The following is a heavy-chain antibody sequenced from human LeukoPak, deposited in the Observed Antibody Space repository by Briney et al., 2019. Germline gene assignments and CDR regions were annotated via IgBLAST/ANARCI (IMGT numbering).Heavy chain of an antibody. CDR1: GGTFSSYA. J-gene: IGHJ5*02. V-gene: IGHV1-69*01. CDR2: IIPISGTA. Sequence: SVKVSCKASGGTFSSYAISWVRQAPGQGLEWMGGIIPISGTANYAQKFQGRVTITADESTSTAYMELSSLRSEDTAVYYCARWPRGDSSGYYYRWFDPWGQGTLVTVSS. D-gene: IGHD3-22*01. CDR3: ARWPRGDSSGYYYRWFDP.